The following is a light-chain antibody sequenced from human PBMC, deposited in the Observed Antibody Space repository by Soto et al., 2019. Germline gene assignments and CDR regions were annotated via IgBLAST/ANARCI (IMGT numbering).Light chain of an antibody. V-gene: IGLV1-51*01. CDR2: DNN. CDR1: RSNIGNNY. J-gene: IGLJ2*01. Sequence: QSALTQPPSVSAAPGQKVTISCSGSRSNIGNNYVSWYQQLPGTAPKLLIYDNNKRPSGIPDRFSGSKSGTSATLGITGLRTGDEADYYCGTWDSSLSAVVFGGGTKLTVL. CDR3: GTWDSSLSAVV.